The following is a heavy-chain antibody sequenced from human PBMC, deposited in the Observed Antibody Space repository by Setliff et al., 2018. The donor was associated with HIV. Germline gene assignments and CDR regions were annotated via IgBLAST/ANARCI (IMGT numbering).Heavy chain of an antibody. CDR2: MDQDGRDR. D-gene: IGHD2-21*02. Sequence: PGGSLRLSCTASGFTFSSYSMIWVRQAPGKGLEWVANMDQDGRDRYYVASVRGRFTISRDNAKSSLYLQMNSLRVEDTAVYYCAAMTSDWHEAYWGQGILVTVSS. CDR3: AAMTSDWHEAY. V-gene: IGHV3-7*01. CDR1: GFTFSSYS. J-gene: IGHJ4*02.